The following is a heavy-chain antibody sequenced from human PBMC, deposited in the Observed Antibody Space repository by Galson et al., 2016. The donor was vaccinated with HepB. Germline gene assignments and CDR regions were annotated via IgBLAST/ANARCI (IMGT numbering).Heavy chain of an antibody. CDR3: ARLPCSSDDSTSGGRYFDY. CDR2: ISDSGANT. Sequence: SLRLSCAASGFTFSNYAMSWVRQAPGKGLHWVSAISDSGANTHYADSVRGRFTVSRDNVKNTLYLQMNSLRAEDTAVYFCARLPCSSDDSTSGGRYFDYWGQGTLVTVSS. V-gene: IGHV3-23*01. CDR1: GFTFSNYA. J-gene: IGHJ4*02. D-gene: IGHD3-10*02.